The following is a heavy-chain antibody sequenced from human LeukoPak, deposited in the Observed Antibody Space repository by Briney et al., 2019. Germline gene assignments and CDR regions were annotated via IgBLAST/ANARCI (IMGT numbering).Heavy chain of an antibody. CDR3: ARAYSSSSAGLRYYGMDV. CDR1: GGSFSGYY. D-gene: IGHD6-6*01. Sequence: SETLSLTCAVYGGSFSGYYWSWIRQPPGKGLEWLGEINHSGSTNYNPSLKSRVTISVDTSKNQFSLKLSSVTAADTAVYYCARAYSSSSAGLRYYGMDVWGQGTTVTVSS. V-gene: IGHV4-34*01. J-gene: IGHJ6*02. CDR2: INHSGST.